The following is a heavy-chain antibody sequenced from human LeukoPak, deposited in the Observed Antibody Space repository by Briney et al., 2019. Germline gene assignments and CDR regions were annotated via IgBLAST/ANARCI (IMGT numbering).Heavy chain of an antibody. D-gene: IGHD6-13*01. V-gene: IGHV4-34*01. CDR3: ARQGGSSSWYRNRGAFDI. CDR2: INHSGST. CDR1: GGSFSGYY. Sequence: SETLSLTCAVYGGSFSGYYWSWIRQPPGKGLEWIGEINHSGSTNYNPSLKSRVTISVDTSKNQFSLKLSSVTAADTAVYYCARQGGSSSWYRNRGAFDIWGQGTMVTVSS. J-gene: IGHJ3*02.